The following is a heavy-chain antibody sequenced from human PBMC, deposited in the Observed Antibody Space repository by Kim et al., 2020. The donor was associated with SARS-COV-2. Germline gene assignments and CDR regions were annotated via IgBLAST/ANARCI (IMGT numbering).Heavy chain of an antibody. CDR3: ASPLEEHYGDYERGPY. V-gene: IGHV3-30*04. CDR2: ISYDGSNK. J-gene: IGHJ4*02. D-gene: IGHD4-17*01. Sequence: GGSLRLSCAASGFTFSSYAMHWVRQAPGKGLEWVAVISYDGSNKYYADSVKGRFTISRDNSKNTLYLQMNSLRAEDTAVYYCASPLEEHYGDYERGPYWGQGTLVTVSS. CDR1: GFTFSSYA.